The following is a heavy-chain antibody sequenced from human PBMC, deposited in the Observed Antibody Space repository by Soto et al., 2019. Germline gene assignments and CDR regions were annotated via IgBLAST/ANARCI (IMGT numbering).Heavy chain of an antibody. CDR3: ARGYYYGTGSFSPENYLEV. J-gene: IGHJ6*03. Sequence: EVQLVESGGGLVQPGGSLRLSCAASGFTFSSYWMTWVRQAPGKGLEWVANIKQAGSEKYDVYSVKGRFTISRDNARNSLFLQIHSLSAEDTAVYYCARGYYYGTGSFSPENYLEVWGKGTRVNVSS. D-gene: IGHD3-10*01. CDR2: IKQAGSEK. V-gene: IGHV3-7*01. CDR1: GFTFSSYW.